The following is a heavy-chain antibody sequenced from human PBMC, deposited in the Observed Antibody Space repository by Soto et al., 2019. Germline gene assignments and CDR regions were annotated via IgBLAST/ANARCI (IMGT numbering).Heavy chain of an antibody. Sequence: GGSLRLSCEASGFIFTTSAMAWVRQAPGKGLEWVSTISGSGVSTSYTDSVKGRFIITRDNSGNTLFLQMISLRDDDPAVYFCAAVMGSDFDNVWGSLSFDHWGQGSLVTVSS. J-gene: IGHJ4*02. CDR2: ISGSGVST. V-gene: IGHV3-23*01. D-gene: IGHD3-16*01. CDR3: AAVMGSDFDNVWGSLSFDH. CDR1: GFIFTTSA.